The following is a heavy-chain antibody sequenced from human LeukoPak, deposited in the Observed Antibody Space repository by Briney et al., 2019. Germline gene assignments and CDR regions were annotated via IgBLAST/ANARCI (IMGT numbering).Heavy chain of an antibody. CDR2: IFDSGSP. CDR3: ARHDDNGWYFFDI. J-gene: IGHJ4*02. D-gene: IGHD6-19*01. CDR1: GGSIGTYH. V-gene: IGHV4-59*08. Sequence: PSETLSLTCTASGGSIGTYHWSWVRQPPGKGLEWIGYIFDSGSPNYRPALKSRVTISLDTSKNHVSLRLQSATAADTGIYYCARHDDNGWYFFDIWGQGTLVTVSS.